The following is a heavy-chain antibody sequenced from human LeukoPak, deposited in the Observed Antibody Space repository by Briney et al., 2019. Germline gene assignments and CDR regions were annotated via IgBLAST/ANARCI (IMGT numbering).Heavy chain of an antibody. CDR2: IYYSGST. CDR1: GGSISSYY. D-gene: IGHD6-19*01. V-gene: IGHV4-59*01. J-gene: IGHJ6*03. CDR3: ARESGGSGWYPPLYMDV. Sequence: SETLSLTCTVSGGSISSYYWSWIRQPPGKGLEWIGYIYYSGSTNYNPSLKSRVTISVDTSKNQFSLKLSSVTAADTAVYYCARESGGSGWYPPLYMDVWGKGTTVTVSS.